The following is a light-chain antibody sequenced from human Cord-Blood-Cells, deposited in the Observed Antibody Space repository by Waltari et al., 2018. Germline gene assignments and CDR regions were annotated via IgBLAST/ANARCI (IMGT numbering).Light chain of an antibody. J-gene: IGLJ2*01. CDR2: QDS. CDR1: KLGDTY. V-gene: IGLV3-1*01. CDR3: QAWDSSGVV. Sequence: SYELTQPPSVSVSPGQTASITCSGDKLGDTYACWCQQKPGQSPVLVIYQDSKRPSGIPWRFSGSNSGNTATLTISGTQARDEADYYCQAWDSSGVVFGGGTKLTVL.